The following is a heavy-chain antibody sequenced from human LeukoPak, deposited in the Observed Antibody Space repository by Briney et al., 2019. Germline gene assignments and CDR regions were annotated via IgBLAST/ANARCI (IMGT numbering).Heavy chain of an antibody. CDR1: GYSISSGYY. CDR2: IYHSGST. D-gene: IGHD5-18*01. Sequence: SETLSLTCTVSGYSISSGYYWGWIRQPPGKGLEWIGSIYHSGSTYYNPSLKSRVTISVDTSKNQFSLKLSSVTAADTAVYYCARVRIQLWLKDYYYYMDVWGKGTTVTVSS. V-gene: IGHV4-38-2*02. J-gene: IGHJ6*03. CDR3: ARVRIQLWLKDYYYYMDV.